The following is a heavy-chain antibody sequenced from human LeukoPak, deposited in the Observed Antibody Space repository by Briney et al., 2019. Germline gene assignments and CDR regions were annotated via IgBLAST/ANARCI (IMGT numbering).Heavy chain of an antibody. CDR2: ISGSGGST. CDR3: AKDSSSWYQRDY. D-gene: IGHD6-13*01. V-gene: IGHV3-23*01. J-gene: IGHJ4*02. Sequence: GGSLSLSCAASGFTFSSYAMNWVRQAPGKGLEWVSGISGSGGSTYYADSVKGRFTISRDNSKNTLYLQMNSLRAEDTAVYYCAKDSSSWYQRDYWGQGTLVTVSS. CDR1: GFTFSSYA.